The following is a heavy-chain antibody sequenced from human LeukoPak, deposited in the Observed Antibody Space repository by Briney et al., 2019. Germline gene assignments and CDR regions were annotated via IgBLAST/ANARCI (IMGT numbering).Heavy chain of an antibody. CDR2: IKSKTDGGTT. CDR3: TTAPVTTYDY. V-gene: IGHV3-15*01. D-gene: IGHD4-17*01. Sequence: KPGGSLRLSCAASGFTFSSYSMNWVRQAPGKGLEWVGRIKSKTDGGTTDYAAPVKGRFTTSRDDSKDTLFLQMNSLKTEDTAVYYCTTAPVTTYDYWGQGTLVTVSS. CDR1: GFTFSSYS. J-gene: IGHJ4*02.